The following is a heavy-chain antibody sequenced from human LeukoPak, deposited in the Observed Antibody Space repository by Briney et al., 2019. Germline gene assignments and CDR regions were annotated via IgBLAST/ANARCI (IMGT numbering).Heavy chain of an antibody. CDR1: GFSFSNFA. D-gene: IGHD6-25*01. CDR3: AKAPAPRGDLNYSDS. CDR2: ISAGGGDT. J-gene: IGHJ4*02. V-gene: IGHV3-23*01. Sequence: GGSLRISCAPSGFSFSNFAMTWVRQAPGKGLEWVSGISAGGGDTYYADSVKGRFTISRDNSKNTLYLQMNSLRVEDTAVYYCAKAPAPRGDLNYSDSWGQGTLVTVSS.